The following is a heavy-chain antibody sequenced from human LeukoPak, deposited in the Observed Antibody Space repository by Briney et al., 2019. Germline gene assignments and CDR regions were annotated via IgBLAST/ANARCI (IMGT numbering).Heavy chain of an antibody. D-gene: IGHD5-18*01. CDR2: ISGYNGNT. J-gene: IGHJ6*02. CDR1: GYTFTSYG. V-gene: IGHV1-18*01. CDR3: ARAYSYGSDYYYGMDV. Sequence: ASVKVSCKASGYTFTSYGISWVRQAPGQGLEWMGWISGYNGNTKYAHKVQGRVTMTTDTSTGAAYMELRSLRSDDTAVYYCARAYSYGSDYYYGMDVWGQGTTVTVSS.